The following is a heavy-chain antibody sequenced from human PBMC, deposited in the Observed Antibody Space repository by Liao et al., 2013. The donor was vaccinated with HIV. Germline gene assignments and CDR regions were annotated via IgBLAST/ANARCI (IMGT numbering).Heavy chain of an antibody. CDR2: INHSGST. V-gene: IGHV4-30-4*08. Sequence: QVQLQESGPGLVKPSQTLFLTCTVSGGSISSGDYYWSWIRQPPGKGLEWIGEINHSGSTNYNPSLKSRVTMSVDTSKNQFSLKLTSVTAADTAVYYCARGVAVAGTGYFQHWGQGTLVTVSS. J-gene: IGHJ1*01. D-gene: IGHD6-19*01. CDR3: ARGVAVAGTGYFQH. CDR1: GGSISSGDYY.